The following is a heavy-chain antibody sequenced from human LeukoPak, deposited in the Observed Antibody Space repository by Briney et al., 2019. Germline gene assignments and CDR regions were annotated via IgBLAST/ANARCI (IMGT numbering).Heavy chain of an antibody. CDR3: ARDPKSQLLLDY. Sequence: ATLKVSCKSSGFTFTDEYIHWVRQAPGQGLEWMGWINPYSGAINYAQKFQGRVTLTRDTSISTPYMELSRLTSGDTAVYYCARDPKSQLLLDYWGQGTLVTVCS. J-gene: IGHJ4*02. CDR1: GFTFTDEY. D-gene: IGHD2-2*01. CDR2: INPYSGAI. V-gene: IGHV1-2*02.